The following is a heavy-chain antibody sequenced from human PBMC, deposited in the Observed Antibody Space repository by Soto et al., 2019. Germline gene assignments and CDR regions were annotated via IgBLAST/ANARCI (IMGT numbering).Heavy chain of an antibody. Sequence: QVQLVESGGGVVQPGRSLRLSCAASGFTFSSYGMHWVRQAPGKGLEWVAVIWYDGSNKYYADSVKGRFTISRDNSKNTLYLQMNSLRAEDTAVYYCARDIVSVAVAGELGHWGQGTLVTVSS. CDR1: GFTFSSYG. CDR2: IWYDGSNK. CDR3: ARDIVSVAVAGELGH. J-gene: IGHJ4*02. V-gene: IGHV3-33*01. D-gene: IGHD6-19*01.